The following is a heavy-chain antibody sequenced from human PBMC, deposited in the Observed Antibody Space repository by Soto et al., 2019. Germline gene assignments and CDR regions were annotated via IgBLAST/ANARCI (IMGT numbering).Heavy chain of an antibody. CDR2: ISAYNGNT. J-gene: IGHJ5*02. CDR3: ARPGAVGIAVAGTVNWFDP. D-gene: IGHD6-19*01. V-gene: IGHV1-18*04. Sequence: ASVKVSCKASGYTLTSYGISWVRQAPGQGLEWMGWISAYNGNTNYAQKLQGRVTTTTDTSTSTAYMELRSLRSDDTAVYYCARPGAVGIAVAGTVNWFDPWGQGTLVTVSS. CDR1: GYTLTSYG.